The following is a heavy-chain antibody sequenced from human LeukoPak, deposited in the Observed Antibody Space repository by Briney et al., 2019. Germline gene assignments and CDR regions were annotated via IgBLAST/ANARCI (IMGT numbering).Heavy chain of an antibody. D-gene: IGHD5-18*01. J-gene: IGHJ3*02. V-gene: IGHV3-23*01. CDR2: ESGSGGGT. Sequence: WGSLRLSCAVSGFTFRTYAMSWVRQAPGKGLEWVSVESGSGGGTYYADSVKGRFTISRDNSKNTLYLQMNSLRAEDTAVYYCARAYSYGLHDTFDIWGQGTMVTVAT. CDR1: GFTFRTYA. CDR3: ARAYSYGLHDTFDI.